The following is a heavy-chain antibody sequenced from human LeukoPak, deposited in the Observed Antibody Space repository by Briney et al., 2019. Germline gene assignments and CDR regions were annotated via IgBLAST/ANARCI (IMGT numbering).Heavy chain of an antibody. D-gene: IGHD3-10*01. J-gene: IGHJ4*02. CDR3: AKERITMVRGVINY. Sequence: PGGSLRLSCAASGFTFSSYGMHWVRQAPGKGLEWVSAISGSGGSTYYADSVKGRFTISRDNSKNTLYLQMNSLRAEDAAVYYCAKERITMVRGVINYWGQGTLVTVSS. CDR2: ISGSGGST. CDR1: GFTFSSYG. V-gene: IGHV3-23*01.